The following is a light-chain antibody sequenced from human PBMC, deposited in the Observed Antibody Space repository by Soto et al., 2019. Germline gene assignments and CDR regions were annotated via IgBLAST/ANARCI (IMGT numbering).Light chain of an antibody. CDR2: AS. CDR3: QHYGTSAL. CDR1: QSVSDMY. V-gene: IGKV3-20*01. J-gene: IGKJ3*01. Sequence: EIVLTQSPGTLSLSPGERATLSCRASQSVSDMYLAWYQQKPGQAPRLLIYASNRATGIPDRFSGSGSGTDFNLTIRRLEPEDFAVYYCQHYGTSALFGPGTKVEIK.